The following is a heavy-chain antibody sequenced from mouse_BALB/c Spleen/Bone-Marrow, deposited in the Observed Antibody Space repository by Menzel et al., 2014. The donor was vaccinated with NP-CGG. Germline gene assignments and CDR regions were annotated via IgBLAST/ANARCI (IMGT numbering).Heavy chain of an antibody. Sequence: EVKVVESGGGLVQPGGSLNLSCAASGFDFSRYWVSWARQAPGKGQEWIGEINPGSSTINYTPSLKDKFIISRDNAKNTLYLQMSKVRSEDTALYYCARLTAYGAMDYWGQGTSVTVSS. D-gene: IGHD1-2*01. V-gene: IGHV4-2*02. J-gene: IGHJ4*01. CDR1: GFDFSRYW. CDR3: ARLTAYGAMDY. CDR2: INPGSSTI.